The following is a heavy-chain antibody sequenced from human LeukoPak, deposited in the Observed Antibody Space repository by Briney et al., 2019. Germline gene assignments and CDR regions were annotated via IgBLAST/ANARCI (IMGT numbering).Heavy chain of an antibody. CDR2: IKQDGSEK. J-gene: IGHJ4*02. D-gene: IGHD3-10*01. CDR3: ARDHERRYYGSGSYLFY. CDR1: GFTFSSYW. Sequence: GGSLRLSCAASGFTFSSYWMSWVRQAPGKGLEWVANIKQDGSEKYYVDSVKGRFTISRDNAKNSLYLQMNSLRAEDTAVYYCARDHERRYYGSGSYLFYWGQGTLVTVSS. V-gene: IGHV3-7*01.